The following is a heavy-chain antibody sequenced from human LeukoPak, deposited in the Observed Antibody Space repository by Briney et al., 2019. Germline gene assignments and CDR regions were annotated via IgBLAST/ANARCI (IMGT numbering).Heavy chain of an antibody. CDR3: ARAGNWAGYSSSWFFDY. Sequence: RSETLSLTCAVSADSISSGGYSWSWIRQPPGKGLEWIGYIDYSGSTYYNPSLKSRVTISEDMSKNRFSLKLSSVTAADTAVYYCARAGNWAGYSSSWFFDYWGQGTLVTVSS. CDR1: ADSISSGGYS. D-gene: IGHD6-13*01. CDR2: IDYSGST. J-gene: IGHJ4*02. V-gene: IGHV4-30-4*07.